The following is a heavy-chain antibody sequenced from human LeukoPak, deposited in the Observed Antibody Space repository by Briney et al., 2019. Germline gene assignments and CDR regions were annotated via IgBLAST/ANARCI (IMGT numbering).Heavy chain of an antibody. V-gene: IGHV3-33*08. J-gene: IGHJ4*02. CDR2: IWYDGSNK. CDR1: GFSFSGYA. CDR3: ARDGAQGYSGSYYSDY. D-gene: IGHD1-26*01. Sequence: GGSLRLSCAASGFSFSGYAMHWVRQAPGKGLEWVAVIWYDGSNKDYADSVKGRFTISRDNSKNTLYLQMNSLRAEDTAVYYCARDGAQGYSGSYYSDYWGQGTLVTVSS.